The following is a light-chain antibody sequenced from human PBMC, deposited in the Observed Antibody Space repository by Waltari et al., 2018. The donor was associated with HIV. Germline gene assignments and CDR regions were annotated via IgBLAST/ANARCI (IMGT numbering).Light chain of an antibody. CDR2: WAS. Sequence: DIVMTQSPDSLAVSLGERATINCKSSQSVFYSSNNKNYLAWYQQKHGQPPKLLIFWASTRESGVPDRVTGSGSGTDFTLTISSLQAEDVAVYYCQEYYGSPYTVGQGTKLE. V-gene: IGKV4-1*01. J-gene: IGKJ2*01. CDR1: QSVFYSSNNKNY. CDR3: QEYYGSPYT.